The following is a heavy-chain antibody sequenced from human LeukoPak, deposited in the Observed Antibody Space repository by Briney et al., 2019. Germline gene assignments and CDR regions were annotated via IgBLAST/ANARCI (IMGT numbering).Heavy chain of an antibody. CDR1: GGSISSYY. CDR3: ARQGPYGDYNWFDP. V-gene: IGHV4-59*08. D-gene: IGHD4-17*01. CDR2: IYYSGST. Sequence: ASETLSLTCTVSGGSISSYYWSWIRQPPGKGLEWIGYIYYSGSTNYNPSLKSRVTISVDTSKNQFSLKLSSVTAADTAVYYCARQGPYGDYNWFDPWGQGTLVTVSS. J-gene: IGHJ5*02.